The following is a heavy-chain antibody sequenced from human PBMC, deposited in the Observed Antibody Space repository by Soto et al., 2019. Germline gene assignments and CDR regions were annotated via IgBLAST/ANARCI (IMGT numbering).Heavy chain of an antibody. J-gene: IGHJ4*02. CDR3: GRAMNLGPSNWARDY. D-gene: IGHD4-4*01. Sequence: QVQLVQSGAEVKKPGAAVKVSCKASGYTFTSHYLHWVRQAPGQGLEWMGLINANSGTTSYAQKFQGRVTMTRDTSTSTVYMELSSLTFEDTAVYYCGRAMNLGPSNWARDYWGQGTLVTVSS. CDR1: GYTFTSHY. CDR2: INANSGTT. V-gene: IGHV1-46*03.